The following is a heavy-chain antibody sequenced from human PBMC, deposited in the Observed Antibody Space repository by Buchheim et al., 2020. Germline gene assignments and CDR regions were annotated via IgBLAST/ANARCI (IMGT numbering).Heavy chain of an antibody. CDR1: GGSISSGDYY. J-gene: IGHJ4*02. CDR2: IYYSGST. CDR3: ASGYNWNYGLCDY. D-gene: IGHD1-7*01. Sequence: QVQLQESGPGLVKPSQTLSLTCTVSGGSISSGDYYWSWIRQPPGKGLEWIWFIYYSGSTYLNPSLTSRVTISVDTSHTQFSLKLSSVTAADTAVYYCASGYNWNYGLCDYWGQRTL. V-gene: IGHV4-30-4*01.